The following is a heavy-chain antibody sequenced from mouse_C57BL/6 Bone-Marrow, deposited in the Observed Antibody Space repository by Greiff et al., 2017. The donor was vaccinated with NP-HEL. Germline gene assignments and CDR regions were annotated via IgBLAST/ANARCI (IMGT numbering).Heavy chain of an antibody. J-gene: IGHJ3*01. CDR3: ARGEVYDGYPWFAY. CDR2: ISNGGGST. D-gene: IGHD2-3*01. V-gene: IGHV5-12*01. Sequence: EVKVEESGGGLVQPGGSLKLSCAASGFTFSDYYMYWVRQTPEKRLEWVAYISNGGGSTYFPDTVKGRFTISRDNAKNTLYLQMSRLKSEDTAMYYCARGEVYDGYPWFAYWGQGTLVTVSA. CDR1: GFTFSDYY.